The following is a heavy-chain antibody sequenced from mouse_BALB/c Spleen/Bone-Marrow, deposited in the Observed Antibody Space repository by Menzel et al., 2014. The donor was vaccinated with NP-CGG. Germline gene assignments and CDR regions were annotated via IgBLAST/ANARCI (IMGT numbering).Heavy chain of an antibody. CDR3: ARHEDGYYDAMDY. CDR1: GFAFSSYD. V-gene: IGHV5-12-1*01. CDR2: ISSGGGST. Sequence: EVKLMESGGGLVKPGGSLKLSCAASGFAFSSYDMSWVRQTPEKRLEWVAYISSGGGSTYYPDTVKGRFTISRDNAKNKLYLQMRSRKSEDTAMYYCARHEDGYYDAMDYWGQGTSVTVSS. J-gene: IGHJ4*01. D-gene: IGHD2-3*01.